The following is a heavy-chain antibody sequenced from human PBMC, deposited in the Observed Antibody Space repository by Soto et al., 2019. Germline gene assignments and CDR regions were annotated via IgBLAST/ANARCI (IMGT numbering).Heavy chain of an antibody. CDR3: ASRGGRAAAGLDY. Sequence: GGSLRLSCAASGFTFSDYYMSWIRQAPGKGLEWVSYISSSGSTIYYAGSVKGRFTISRDNAKNSLYLQMNNLRAEDTAVYYCASRGGRAAAGLDYWGQGTLVTVCS. CDR1: GFTFSDYY. J-gene: IGHJ4*02. CDR2: ISSSGSTI. V-gene: IGHV3-11*01. D-gene: IGHD6-13*01.